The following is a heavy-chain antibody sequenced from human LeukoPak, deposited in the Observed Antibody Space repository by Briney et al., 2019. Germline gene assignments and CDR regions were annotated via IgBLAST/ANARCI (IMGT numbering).Heavy chain of an antibody. D-gene: IGHD5-24*01. Sequence: GGSLRLSCAASGFTFSSYSMNWVRQAPGKGLDWVSYINSDSSIIYYADSVKGRFTISRDNAKNSLYLQMNSLRAEDTAVYYCVREARESGGFDYWGQGTLVTVSS. CDR3: VREARESGGFDY. V-gene: IGHV3-48*04. CDR1: GFTFSSYS. J-gene: IGHJ4*02. CDR2: INSDSSII.